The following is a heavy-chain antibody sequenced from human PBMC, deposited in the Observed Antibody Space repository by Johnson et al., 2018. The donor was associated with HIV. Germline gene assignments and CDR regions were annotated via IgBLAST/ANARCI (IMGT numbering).Heavy chain of an antibody. V-gene: IGHV3-30*03. CDR1: GFTFSNAW. CDR3: ATSTASDALDI. D-gene: IGHD1-1*01. J-gene: IGHJ3*02. CDR2: ISYDGSNK. Sequence: QVQLVESGGGLVKPGGSLRLSCAASGFTFSNAWMSWVRQAPGKGLEWVAVISYDGSNKYYADSVKGRFTISRDNSKNTLYLQMNSLRAEDTAVYYCATSTASDALDIWGQGTMVTVSS.